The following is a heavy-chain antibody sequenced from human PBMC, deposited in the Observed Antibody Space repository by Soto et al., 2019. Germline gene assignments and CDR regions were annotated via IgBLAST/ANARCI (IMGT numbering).Heavy chain of an antibody. CDR1: GGSISSYY. CDR2: IYYSGST. D-gene: IGHD3-22*01. Sequence: SETLSLTCTVSGGSISSYYWSWIRQPPGKGLEWIGYIYYSGSTNYNPSLKSRVTISVDTSKNQFSLKLSSVTAADTAVYYCAREAGLRNYYDSSGPLIPEYYFDYWGQGTLVTVSS. CDR3: AREAGLRNYYDSSGPLIPEYYFDY. V-gene: IGHV4-59*12. J-gene: IGHJ4*02.